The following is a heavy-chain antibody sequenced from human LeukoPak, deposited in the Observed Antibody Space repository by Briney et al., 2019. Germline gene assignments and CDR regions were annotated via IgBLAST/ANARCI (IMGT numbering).Heavy chain of an antibody. J-gene: IGHJ4*02. CDR2: IRYDGSNK. Sequence: GGSLRLSCAVSGFTFSSYGMHWVRQAPGKGLEWVALIRYDGSNKYYADSVKGRFTISRDNSKNTLYLQMNSLRAEDTAVYYCAKDRGDIVVVPAAPGGGKRRGFDYWGQGTLVTVSS. D-gene: IGHD2-2*01. CDR3: AKDRGDIVVVPAAPGGGKRRGFDY. CDR1: GFTFSSYG. V-gene: IGHV3-30*02.